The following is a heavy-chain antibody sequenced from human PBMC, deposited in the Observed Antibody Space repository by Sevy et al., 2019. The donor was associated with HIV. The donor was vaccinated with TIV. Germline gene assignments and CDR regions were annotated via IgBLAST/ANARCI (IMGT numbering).Heavy chain of an antibody. CDR1: GFTFSHHN. D-gene: IGHD7-27*01. Sequence: GGSLRLSCAASGFTFSHHNMNWVRQAPGKGLEWMSNISKSGSTTYFADSVRGRFTISRDNTKNALFLEMHSLTDEDTAVYYCAREENRELGTIPLDSWGRGIQVTVSS. CDR2: ISKSGSTT. CDR3: AREENRELGTIPLDS. V-gene: IGHV3-48*02. J-gene: IGHJ4*02.